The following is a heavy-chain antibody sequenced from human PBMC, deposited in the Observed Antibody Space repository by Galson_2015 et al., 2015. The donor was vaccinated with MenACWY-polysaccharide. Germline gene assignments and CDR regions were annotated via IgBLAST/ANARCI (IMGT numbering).Heavy chain of an antibody. Sequence: SVKVSCKASGYTFSSYGISWVRQAPGQGLEWMGWISGSSANTNYAQRLQGRVFMTTDTSTTTAYMELRSLTSDDTAVYYCARDFTKYGRGSGRFDLWDQGTLVTVSS. D-gene: IGHD3-10*01. CDR1: GYTFSSYG. CDR2: ISGSSANT. CDR3: ARDFTKYGRGSGRFDL. J-gene: IGHJ4*02. V-gene: IGHV1-18*01.